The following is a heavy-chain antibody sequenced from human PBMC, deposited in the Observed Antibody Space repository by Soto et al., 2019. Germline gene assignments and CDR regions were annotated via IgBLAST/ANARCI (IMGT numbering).Heavy chain of an antibody. CDR3: ALAYCTNGVCYGGWFDP. D-gene: IGHD2-8*01. CDR2: INPNSGGT. CDR1: GYTFTGYY. Sequence: ASVKVSFKASGYTFTGYYMHWVRQAPGQGLEWMGWINPNSGGTNYARKFQGRVTMTRDTSISTAYMELSRLRSDDTAVYYCALAYCTNGVCYGGWFDPWGQGTLVTVSS. J-gene: IGHJ5*02. V-gene: IGHV1-2*02.